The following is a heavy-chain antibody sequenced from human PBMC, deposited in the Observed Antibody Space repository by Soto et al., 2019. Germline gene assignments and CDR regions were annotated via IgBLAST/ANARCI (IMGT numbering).Heavy chain of an antibody. V-gene: IGHV4-31*03. J-gene: IGHJ5*02. CDR3: ARAGAANWFDP. CDR1: GGSISSGGYY. Sequence: QVQLQESGPGLVKPSQTLSLTCTVSGGSISSGGYYWSWIRQHPGKGLEWIGYIYYSGRTYHNPSLKSRITISVDTSKNQFSLKLSSVTAADTAVYYCARAGAANWFDPWGQGTLVTVSS. CDR2: IYYSGRT.